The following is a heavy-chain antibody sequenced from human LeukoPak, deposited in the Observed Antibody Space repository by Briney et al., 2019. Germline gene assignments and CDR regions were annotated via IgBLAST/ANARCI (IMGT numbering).Heavy chain of an antibody. J-gene: IGHJ4*02. CDR3: ARGHLLIYVWGSYRYTGFDY. CDR1: GGSISSSSYY. D-gene: IGHD3-16*02. V-gene: IGHV4-39*07. Sequence: SETLSLTCTVSGGSISSSSYYWGWIRQPPGKGLEWIGSIYYSGSTYYNPSLKSRVTISVDTSKNQFSLKLSSVTAADTAVYYCARGHLLIYVWGSYRYTGFDYWGQGTLVTVSS. CDR2: IYYSGST.